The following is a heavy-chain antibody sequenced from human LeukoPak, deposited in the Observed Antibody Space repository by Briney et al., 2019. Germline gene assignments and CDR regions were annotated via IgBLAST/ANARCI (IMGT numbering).Heavy chain of an antibody. CDR3: ARPGFAGYFDY. CDR1: EFTFGSYA. V-gene: IGHV3-7*01. Sequence: PGGSLRLSCAASEFTFGSYAMSWVRQAPGKGLEWVANIKQDGSEKYYVDSVKGRFTISRDKAKNSLYLQMNSLRAEDTAVYYCARPGFAGYFDYWGQGTLVTVSS. J-gene: IGHJ4*02. CDR2: IKQDGSEK. D-gene: IGHD2-21*01.